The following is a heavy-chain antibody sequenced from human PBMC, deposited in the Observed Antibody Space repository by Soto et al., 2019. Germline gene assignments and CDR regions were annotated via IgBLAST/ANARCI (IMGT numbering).Heavy chain of an antibody. J-gene: IGHJ3*02. Sequence: GASVKVSCKASGGTFSSYAISWVRQAPGQGLEWMGGIIPIFGTANYAQKLQGRVTITADKSTSTAYMELSSLRSEDTAVYYCARIRGEQQGNNAFDIWGQGTMVTVSS. CDR3: ARIRGEQQGNNAFDI. V-gene: IGHV1-69*06. CDR1: GGTFSSYA. CDR2: IIPIFGTA. D-gene: IGHD3-16*01.